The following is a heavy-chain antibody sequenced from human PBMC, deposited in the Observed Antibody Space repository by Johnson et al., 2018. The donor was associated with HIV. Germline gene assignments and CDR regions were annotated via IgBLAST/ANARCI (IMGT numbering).Heavy chain of an antibody. CDR3: AKETRDSRSAFDI. V-gene: IGHV3-30*02. D-gene: IGHD4-11*01. CDR2: IQFDGSHK. CDR1: GFTFSNYD. Sequence: QVQLVESGGGVVQPGRSLRLSCKASGFTFSNYDIHWVRQAPGKGLEWVTFIQFDGSHKYSADFVKGRFTISRDTSKKSVFLQMNSLRPEDTAVYYCAKETRDSRSAFDIWGQGTLVTVSS. J-gene: IGHJ3*02.